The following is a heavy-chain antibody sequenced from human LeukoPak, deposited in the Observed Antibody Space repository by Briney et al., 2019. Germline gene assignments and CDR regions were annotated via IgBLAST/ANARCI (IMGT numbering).Heavy chain of an antibody. J-gene: IGHJ4*02. V-gene: IGHV3-66*01. CDR3: ARDPGGRYSSSWFTDY. CDR1: GFTVSSNY. Sequence: GGSLRLSCAASGFTVSSNYMSWVRQAPGKGLEWVSVIYSGGSTYYADSVKGRFTISRDNSKNTLYLQMNSLRAEDTAVYYCARDPGGRYSSSWFTDYWGQGTLVTVSS. D-gene: IGHD6-13*01. CDR2: IYSGGST.